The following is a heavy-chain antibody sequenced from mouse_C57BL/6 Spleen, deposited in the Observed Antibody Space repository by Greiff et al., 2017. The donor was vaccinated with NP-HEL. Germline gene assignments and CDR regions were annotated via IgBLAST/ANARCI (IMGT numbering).Heavy chain of an antibody. D-gene: IGHD1-1*01. CDR3: ARDGHYYGFDY. CDR2: INYDGSST. V-gene: IGHV5-16*01. CDR1: GFTFSDYY. Sequence: EVKLMESEGGLVQPGSSMKLSCTASGFTFSDYYMAWVRQVPEKGLEWVANINYDGSSTYYLDSLKSRFIISRDNAKNILYLQMSSLKSEDTATYYCARDGHYYGFDYWGKGTTLTVSS. J-gene: IGHJ2*01.